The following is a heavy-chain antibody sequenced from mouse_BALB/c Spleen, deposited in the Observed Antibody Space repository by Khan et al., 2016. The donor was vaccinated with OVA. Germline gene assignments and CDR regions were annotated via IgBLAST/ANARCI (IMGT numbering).Heavy chain of an antibody. D-gene: IGHD1-1*02. J-gene: IGHJ3*01. CDR3: VKNYASWFAY. CDR1: GYIFTDYV. Sequence: QVQLKQSGPELVKPGASVKMSCKATGYIFTDYVINWVKQRTGQGLEWIGEIYPESGTTYYNEKFKGKVTLTADKSSNPAYMQLSSLTYEDSADYFCVKNYASWFAYWGQGTLVTVSA. CDR2: IYPESGTT. V-gene: IGHV1-77*01.